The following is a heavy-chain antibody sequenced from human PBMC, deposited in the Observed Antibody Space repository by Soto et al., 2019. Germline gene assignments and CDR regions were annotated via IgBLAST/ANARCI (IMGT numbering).Heavy chain of an antibody. V-gene: IGHV3-23*01. D-gene: IGHD7-27*01. Sequence: EVQLLESGGGLVQPGGSLRLSCAASGFTFSSYAMSWVRQAPGKGLEWVSVISGSGDSTYYADSVKGRFTISRDNSKNTLYLQINSLRAEDTAIYYCAKRAWGSFYFDYWGQGTLVTVSS. CDR3: AKRAWGSFYFDY. CDR1: GFTFSSYA. J-gene: IGHJ4*02. CDR2: ISGSGDST.